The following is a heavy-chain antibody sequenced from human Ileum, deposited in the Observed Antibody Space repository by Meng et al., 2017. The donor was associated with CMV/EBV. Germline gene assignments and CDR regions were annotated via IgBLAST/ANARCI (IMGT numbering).Heavy chain of an antibody. Sequence: ASGITFSDHYMDWFRQAPGKGLEWVARIKNKRDRYIIQYAASVTGRFIISRDDSKSSLYLQMNSLITEDAAVYYCARDSMEGGGFDYWGQGTLVTVSS. J-gene: IGHJ4*02. CDR2: IKNKRDRYII. CDR1: GITFSDHY. V-gene: IGHV3-72*01. CDR3: ARDSMEGGGFDY. D-gene: IGHD2-8*01.